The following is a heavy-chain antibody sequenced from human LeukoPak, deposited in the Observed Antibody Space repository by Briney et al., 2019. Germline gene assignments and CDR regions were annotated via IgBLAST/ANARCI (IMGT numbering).Heavy chain of an antibody. D-gene: IGHD3-22*01. CDR1: GYTFSSYG. CDR2: ISGYNGKT. Sequence: ASVKVSCKASGYTFSSYGISWVRQAPVQGLEWMGWISGYNGKTNYAQKLQGRVTMTTDTSTTTAYMELRSLRSDDTAMYYCARDRSSGYPPDTFHIWGPGTMVTVSS. CDR3: ARDRSSGYPPDTFHI. J-gene: IGHJ3*02. V-gene: IGHV1-18*01.